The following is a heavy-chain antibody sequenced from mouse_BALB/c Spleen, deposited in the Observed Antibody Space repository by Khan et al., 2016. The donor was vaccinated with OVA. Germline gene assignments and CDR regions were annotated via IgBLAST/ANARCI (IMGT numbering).Heavy chain of an antibody. Sequence: EVELVESGGGLVKPGGSLKLSCEVSGFAFNSFDMSWVRQTPAKRLEWVATISSTGTYTYYPDSVKGRSTISRDTARNTLYLQMSSLRSEDTALYYCTRPSYYGNPWFTYWGQGTLVTVSA. D-gene: IGHD2-10*01. J-gene: IGHJ3*01. V-gene: IGHV5-9*02. CDR2: ISSTGTYT. CDR1: GFAFNSFD. CDR3: TRPSYYGNPWFTY.